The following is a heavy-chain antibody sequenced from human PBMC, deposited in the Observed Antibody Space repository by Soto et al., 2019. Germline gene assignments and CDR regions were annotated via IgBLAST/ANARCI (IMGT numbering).Heavy chain of an antibody. Sequence: SETLSLTCAVYGGSFSGYYWSWIRQPPGKGLEWIGEINHSGSTNYNPSLKSRVTISVDTSKNQFSLKLSSVTAADTAVYYCAREMLGLGYYDSSGYYYYYYYGMDVWGQGTTVTGSS. CDR2: INHSGST. CDR3: AREMLGLGYYDSSGYYYYYYYGMDV. CDR1: GGSFSGYY. V-gene: IGHV4-34*01. D-gene: IGHD3-22*01. J-gene: IGHJ6*02.